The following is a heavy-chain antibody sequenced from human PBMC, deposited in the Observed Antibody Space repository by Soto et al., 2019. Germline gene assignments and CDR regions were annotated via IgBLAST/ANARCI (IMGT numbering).Heavy chain of an antibody. D-gene: IGHD5-12*01. J-gene: IGHJ4*02. CDR2: IIPIFGTA. V-gene: IGHV1-69*12. CDR3: ARGATLGYSGYDSFDY. Sequence: QVQLVQSGAEVKKPGSSVKVSCKASGGTFSSYAISWVRQAPGQGLEWMGGIIPIFGTANYAQKFQGRVTITADESTSTADMELSSQRSEDTAVYYCARGATLGYSGYDSFDYWGQGTLVTVSS. CDR1: GGTFSSYA.